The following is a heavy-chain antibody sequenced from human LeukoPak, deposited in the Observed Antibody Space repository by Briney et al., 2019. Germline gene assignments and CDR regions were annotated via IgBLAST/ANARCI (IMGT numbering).Heavy chain of an antibody. CDR2: ISYDGSNK. CDR3: ARDAPFGELPDY. Sequence: GGSLRLSCAASGFTFSSYAMHWVRQAPGKGLERVAVISYDGSNKYYADSVKGRFTISRDNSKNTLYLQMNSLRAEDTAVYYCARDAPFGELPDYWGQGTLVTVSS. V-gene: IGHV3-30-3*01. D-gene: IGHD3-10*01. CDR1: GFTFSSYA. J-gene: IGHJ4*02.